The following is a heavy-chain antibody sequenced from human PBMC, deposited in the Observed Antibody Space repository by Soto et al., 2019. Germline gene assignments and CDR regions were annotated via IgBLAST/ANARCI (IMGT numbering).Heavy chain of an antibody. V-gene: IGHV3-30*04. CDR2: ISYDGRNK. D-gene: IGHD1-26*01. Sequence: QVQLVESGGGVVQPGRSLRLSCAASGFTFSRFAFHWVRQAPGKGLEWMAVISYDGRNKNYGDSVKGRFTVSRDNSKNTLFLQMNGLRGEDSAVYYCARPSGATIYFYGMDVWGQGTTVTVSS. CDR3: ARPSGATIYFYGMDV. CDR1: GFTFSRFA. J-gene: IGHJ6*02.